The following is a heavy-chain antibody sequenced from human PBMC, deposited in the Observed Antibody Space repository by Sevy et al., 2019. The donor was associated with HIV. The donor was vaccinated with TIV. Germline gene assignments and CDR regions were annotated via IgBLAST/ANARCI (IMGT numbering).Heavy chain of an antibody. D-gene: IGHD5-12*01. V-gene: IGHV4-59*01. CDR1: GGSISVYY. Sequence: SETLSLTCTVSGGSISVYYWSWIRQPPGKELEYIGYVYHTGSTNYNPSLKSRLTISVDTSNNQFSLKLTSVTAADTAVYYCARAPPVRSGDDSLNWFDPWGQGTLVTVSS. CDR2: VYHTGST. J-gene: IGHJ5*02. CDR3: ARAPPVRSGDDSLNWFDP.